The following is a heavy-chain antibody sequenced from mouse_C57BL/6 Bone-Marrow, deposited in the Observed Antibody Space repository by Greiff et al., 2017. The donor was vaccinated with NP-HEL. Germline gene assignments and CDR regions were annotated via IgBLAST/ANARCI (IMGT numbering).Heavy chain of an antibody. V-gene: IGHV5-16*01. CDR2: LNYDGSST. CDR1: GFTFSDYY. J-gene: IGHJ4*01. D-gene: IGHD2-4*01. CDR3: AREGGLRRRTYAMDY. Sequence: EVKVVESEGGLVQPGSSMKLSCTASGFTFSDYYMAWVRPVPDKGLEWVANLNYDGSSTYYLDSLKSRFIISRDNAKNILYLQMRSLKSEDTATYYCAREGGLRRRTYAMDYWGQGTSVTVSS.